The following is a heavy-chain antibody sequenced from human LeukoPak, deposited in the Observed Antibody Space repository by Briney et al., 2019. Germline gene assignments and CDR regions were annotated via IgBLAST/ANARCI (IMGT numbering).Heavy chain of an antibody. Sequence: SETLSLTCAVYGGSFSGYYWSWIRQPPGKGLEWIGEINHSGSTNYNPSLKSRVTISVDTSKNQFSLKLSSVTAADTAVYYCAREAGNYYGSGSYRPPDYWGQGTLVTVSS. J-gene: IGHJ4*02. CDR1: GGSFSGYY. V-gene: IGHV4-34*01. CDR2: INHSGST. D-gene: IGHD3-10*01. CDR3: AREAGNYYGSGSYRPPDY.